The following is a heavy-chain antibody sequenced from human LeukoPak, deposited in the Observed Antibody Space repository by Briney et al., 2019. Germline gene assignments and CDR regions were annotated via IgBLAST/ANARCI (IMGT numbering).Heavy chain of an antibody. V-gene: IGHV4-59*01. CDR3: ARSSRGPKLGYDAFDI. CDR2: IYYSGST. Sequence: PSETLSLTCTVSGGSISSYYWSWIRQPPGKGLEWIGYIYYSGSTNYNPSLKSRVTISVDTSKNQFSLKLSSVTAADTAVYYCARSSRGPKLGYDAFDIWGQGTMVTVSS. D-gene: IGHD7-27*01. CDR1: GGSISSYY. J-gene: IGHJ3*02.